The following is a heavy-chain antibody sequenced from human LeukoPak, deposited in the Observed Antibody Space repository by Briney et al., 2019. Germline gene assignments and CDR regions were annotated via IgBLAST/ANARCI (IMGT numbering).Heavy chain of an antibody. CDR1: GYTFTSYG. D-gene: IGHD1-26*01. CDR3: ARARVAATDY. CDR2: MNPSSGNT. Sequence: ASVKVSCKASGYTFTSYGISWVRQAPGQGLEWMGWMNPSSGNTGYAQKFQGRVTMTRNTSISTAYMELRSLRSEDTAVYYCARARVAATDYWGQGTLVTVSS. V-gene: IGHV1-8*02. J-gene: IGHJ4*02.